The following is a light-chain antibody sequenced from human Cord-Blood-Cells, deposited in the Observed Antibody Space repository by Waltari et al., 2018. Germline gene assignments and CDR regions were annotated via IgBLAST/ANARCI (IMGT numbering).Light chain of an antibody. CDR3: QQYNNWPPIT. V-gene: IGKV3-15*01. CDR1: QSVSSN. Sequence: EIVMTQSPATLSVSPGERATLSCRASQSVSSNFAWYQQKPGQAPRLLIYGAATRATGIPARFRGSGSGTEFTLTISSLRSEDFAVYYCQQYNNWPPITFGQGTRLEIK. CDR2: GAA. J-gene: IGKJ5*01.